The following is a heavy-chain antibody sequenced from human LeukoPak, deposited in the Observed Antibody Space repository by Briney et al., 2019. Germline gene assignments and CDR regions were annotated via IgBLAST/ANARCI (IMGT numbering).Heavy chain of an antibody. CDR2: ISAYNGNT. CDR3: ARTVCVWFGDNWFDP. D-gene: IGHD3-10*01. J-gene: IGHJ5*02. V-gene: IGHV1-18*01. CDR1: GYTFTSYG. Sequence: ASVKVSCKASGYTFTSYGISWVRQAPGQGLEWMGWISAYNGNTNYAQKLQGRVTMTTDTSTSTAYMELRSLRSDDTAVYYCARTVCVWFGDNWFDPWGQGTLVTVSS.